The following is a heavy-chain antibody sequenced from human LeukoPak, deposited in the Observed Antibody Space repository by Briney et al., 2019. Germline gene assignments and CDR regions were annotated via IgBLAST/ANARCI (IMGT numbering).Heavy chain of an antibody. D-gene: IGHD6-19*01. CDR2: INPEGAST. V-gene: IGHV3-74*01. CDR3: ARGTAITAGIDF. Sequence: GGSLRLSCTASGFAFSTYWMFWVRQAPGKGLVWVSQINPEGASTTYGDPAKGRFTASRDNAKNALHLQMNSLRVDDTAVYYCARGTAITAGIDFWGQATLVTVS. J-gene: IGHJ4*02. CDR1: GFAFSTYW.